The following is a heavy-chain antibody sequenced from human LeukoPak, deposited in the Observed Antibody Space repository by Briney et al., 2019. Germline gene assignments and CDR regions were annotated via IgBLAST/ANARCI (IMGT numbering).Heavy chain of an antibody. CDR1: GFTFSSYA. D-gene: IGHD3-3*01. CDR3: AREYYDFWSSYSQWLCAFDI. V-gene: IGHV3-48*04. Sequence: GGSLRLSCAASGFTFSSYAMSWVRQAPGKGLEWVSYISSSGSTIYYADSVKGRFTISRDNAKNSLYLQMNSLRAEDTAVYYCAREYYDFWSSYSQWLCAFDIWGQGTMVTVSS. CDR2: ISSSGSTI. J-gene: IGHJ3*02.